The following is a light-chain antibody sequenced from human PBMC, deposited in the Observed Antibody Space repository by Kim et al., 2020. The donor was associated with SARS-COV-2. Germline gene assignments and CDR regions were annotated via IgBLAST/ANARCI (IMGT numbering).Light chain of an antibody. V-gene: IGKV3-20*01. CDR2: GSS. CDR1: QSVSSSS. CDR3: HQYGTSPRT. J-gene: IGKJ1*01. Sequence: EIVLTQSPGTLSLSPGERATLSCRASQSVSSSSLAWYHQKPGQAPELLIYGSSSRATGIPDRFSGSGSGTDFTLTISRLEPEDFAVYYCHQYGTSPRTFGQGTKVDIK.